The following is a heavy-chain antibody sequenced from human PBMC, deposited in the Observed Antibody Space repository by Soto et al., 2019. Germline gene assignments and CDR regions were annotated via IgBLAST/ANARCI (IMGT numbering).Heavy chain of an antibody. CDR2: IWDDGSNK. V-gene: IGHV3-33*01. D-gene: IGHD6-6*01. CDR3: ARGKLARGYYYYGMDV. Sequence: GGSLRLSCAASGFTFSSYGMHWVRQAPGKGLEWVAVIWDDGSNKYYADSVKGRFTISRDNSKNTLYLQMNSLRAEDTAVYYCARGKLARGYYYYGMDVWGQGTTVTVSS. J-gene: IGHJ6*02. CDR1: GFTFSSYG.